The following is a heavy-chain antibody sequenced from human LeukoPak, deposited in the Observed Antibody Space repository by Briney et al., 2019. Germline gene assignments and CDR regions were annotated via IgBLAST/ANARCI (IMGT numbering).Heavy chain of an antibody. J-gene: IGHJ4*02. CDR2: ISGSGGST. V-gene: IGHV3-23*01. CDR3: AKDWQYGSGNYYNYFDY. CDR1: GFTFSSYG. Sequence: GGSLRLSCAASGFTFSSYGMSWVRQAPGKGLKWVSAISGSGGSTYYADSVKGRFTISRANSKNTLYLQMNSLRAEDTAVYFCAKDWQYGSGNYYNYFDYWGQGTLVTVSS. D-gene: IGHD3-10*01.